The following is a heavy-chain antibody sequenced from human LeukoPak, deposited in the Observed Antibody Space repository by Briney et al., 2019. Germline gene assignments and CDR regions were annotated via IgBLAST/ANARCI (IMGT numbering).Heavy chain of an antibody. CDR1: GCTISNYY. Sequence: TETLSLTCTVSGCTISNYYWSWLRQPAGQGLEWIGRIYTSGSTNYNPSLKSRVTMSVDTSKNQFSLKLSSVTAADTAVYYCARDYYDFWSGSPYNWFDPWGQGTLVTLSS. V-gene: IGHV4-4*07. CDR2: IYTSGST. CDR3: ARDYYDFWSGSPYNWFDP. D-gene: IGHD3-3*01. J-gene: IGHJ5*02.